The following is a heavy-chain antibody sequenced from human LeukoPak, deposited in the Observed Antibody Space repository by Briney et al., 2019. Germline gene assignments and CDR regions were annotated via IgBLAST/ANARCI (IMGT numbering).Heavy chain of an antibody. CDR1: RFSLSSYS. V-gene: IGHV3-48*01. CDR2: ISSSSSTI. CDR3: ATCVVRGY. D-gene: IGHD2-15*01. J-gene: IGHJ4*02. Sequence: PGGSLRLSCTASRFSLSSYSINWVRQAPGKGLEWVSYISSSSSTIYYADSVKGRFTISRDNAKNSLYLQMNSLRAEDTAVYHCATCVVRGYWGQGTLVTVSS.